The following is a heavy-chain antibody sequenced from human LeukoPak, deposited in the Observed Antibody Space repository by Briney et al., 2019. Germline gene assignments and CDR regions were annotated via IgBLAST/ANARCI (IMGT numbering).Heavy chain of an antibody. CDR1: GGSVSSISYY. D-gene: IGHD2-2*01. CDR3: VRRRDCTSSSCYSGYFDP. V-gene: IGHV4-39*01. CDR2: VYYRGNT. Sequence: SETLSLTCTVSGGSVSSISYYWGWIRQPPGKGLEWIGTVYYRGNTYYTPTLRSRVTISLDTSKSQFSLKVTSVTAADTAVYYCVRRRDCTSSSCYSGYFDPWGQGTLVTVSS. J-gene: IGHJ5*02.